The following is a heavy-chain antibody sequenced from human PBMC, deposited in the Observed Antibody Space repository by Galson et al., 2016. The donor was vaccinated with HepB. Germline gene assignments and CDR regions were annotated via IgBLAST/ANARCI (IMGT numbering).Heavy chain of an antibody. J-gene: IGHJ6*02. Sequence: SETLSLTCTVSGASISGYYLSWIRQPPGKGLEWIGYIYYSGRTNYNPSLKSRVTISVDTSKNQFSLKLSSVTAADTAVYYCGRDDSGGWYGFHYGMDVWGQGTTVTVSS. CDR3: GRDDSGGWYGFHYGMDV. V-gene: IGHV4-59*01. CDR1: GASISGYY. D-gene: IGHD6-19*01. CDR2: IYYSGRT.